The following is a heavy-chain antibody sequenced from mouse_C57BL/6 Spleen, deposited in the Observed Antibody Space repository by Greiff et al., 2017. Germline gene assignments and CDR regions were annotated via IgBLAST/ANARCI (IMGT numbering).Heavy chain of an antibody. Sequence: QVQLQQSGAELVKPGASVKLSCKASGYAFSSYWMNWVKQRPGKGLEWIGQIYPGDGDTNYNGKFKGKATLTADKSSSTAYMQLSSLTSEDSAVYFCARWGGNYSMDYWGQGTSVTVSS. CDR1: GYAFSSYW. CDR3: ARWGGNYSMDY. V-gene: IGHV1-80*01. J-gene: IGHJ4*01. D-gene: IGHD2-1*01. CDR2: IYPGDGDT.